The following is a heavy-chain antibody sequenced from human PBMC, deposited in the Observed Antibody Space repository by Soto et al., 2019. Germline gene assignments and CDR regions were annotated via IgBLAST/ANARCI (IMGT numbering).Heavy chain of an antibody. J-gene: IGHJ4*02. Sequence: AVKVSCKASGCTFSSYAISWVRQAPGQGLEWMGGIIPIFGTANYAQKFQGRVTITADESTSTAYMELSSLRSEDTAVYYCASFAVDRLYEGFDYWGQGTLVTVSS. CDR3: ASFAVDRLYEGFDY. CDR1: GCTFSSYA. D-gene: IGHD3-3*01. CDR2: IIPIFGTA. V-gene: IGHV1-69*13.